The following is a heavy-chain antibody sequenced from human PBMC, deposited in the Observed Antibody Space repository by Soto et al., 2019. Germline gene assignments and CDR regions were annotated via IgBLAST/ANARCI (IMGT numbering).Heavy chain of an antibody. J-gene: IGHJ4*02. CDR1: GFTFSDYY. Sequence: GGSLRLSCAASGFTFSDYYMSWIRQAPGKGLEWVSYISSSGRTIYYADSVRGRFTISRDNAKNSLYLQMNSLRAEDTAVYYCAKGTNYYDSSGPVDYWGQGTLVTVSS. CDR2: ISSSGRTI. CDR3: AKGTNYYDSSGPVDY. D-gene: IGHD3-22*01. V-gene: IGHV3-11*01.